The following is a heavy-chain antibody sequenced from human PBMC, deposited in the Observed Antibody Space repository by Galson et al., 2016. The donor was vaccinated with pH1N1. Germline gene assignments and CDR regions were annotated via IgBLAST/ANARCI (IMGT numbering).Heavy chain of an antibody. CDR1: GFSLSTSGVG. Sequence: PALVKPTQTLTLTCTFSGFSLSTSGVGVGWIRQPPGKALEWLALIYWDDDKRYSPSLKSRLTFTKDTSKNQVVLTMTNMDPVDTATYYCSHSSSGSSPWINWFDPWGQGTLATFSS. D-gene: IGHD6-13*01. CDR2: IYWDDDK. V-gene: IGHV2-5*02. J-gene: IGHJ5*02. CDR3: SHSSSGSSPWINWFDP.